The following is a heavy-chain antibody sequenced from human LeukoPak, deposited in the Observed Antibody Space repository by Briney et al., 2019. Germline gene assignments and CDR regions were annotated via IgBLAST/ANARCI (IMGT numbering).Heavy chain of an antibody. CDR1: GGSISSYY. J-gene: IGHJ4*02. CDR3: ARLYSCGWYYFDY. Sequence: SETLSLTCTVSGGSISSYYWSCIRQPAGKGLEWIGRIYTSGSTNYNPSLKSRVTISVDKSKNQFSLKLSSVTAADTAVYYCARLYSCGWYYFDYWGQGTLVTVSS. CDR2: IYTSGST. D-gene: IGHD6-13*01. V-gene: IGHV4-4*07.